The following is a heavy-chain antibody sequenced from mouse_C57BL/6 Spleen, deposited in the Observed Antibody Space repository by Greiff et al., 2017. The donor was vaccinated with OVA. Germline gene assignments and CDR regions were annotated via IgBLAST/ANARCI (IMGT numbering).Heavy chain of an antibody. V-gene: IGHV1-54*01. J-gene: IGHJ3*01. CDR3: ARSDDGYYFFAY. CDR2: INPGSGGT. CDR1: GYAFTNYL. Sequence: QVQLQQSGAELVRPGTSVKVSCKASGYAFTNYLIEWVKQRPGQGLEWIGVINPGSGGTNHNEKFKGKATLTADKSSSTAYMQLSSLTSEDSAVYFCARSDDGYYFFAYWGQGTLVTVSA. D-gene: IGHD2-3*01.